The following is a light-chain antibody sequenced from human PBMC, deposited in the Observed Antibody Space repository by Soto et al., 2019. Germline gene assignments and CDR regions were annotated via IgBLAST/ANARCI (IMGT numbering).Light chain of an antibody. Sequence: IPLTQSPSSLSASVGDRVTVTCQASQSINIYLNWYQQKPGKAPTLLIYAASSLQSGVPSRFSGGGSRTDFSLTITSLQAEDFATYYCQQSYRSPYTFGQGTKLEI. J-gene: IGKJ2*01. CDR1: QSINIY. CDR3: QQSYRSPYT. CDR2: AAS. V-gene: IGKV1-39*01.